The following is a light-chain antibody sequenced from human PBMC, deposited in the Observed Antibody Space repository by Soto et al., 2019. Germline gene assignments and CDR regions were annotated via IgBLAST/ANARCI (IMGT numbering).Light chain of an antibody. CDR3: QRYDSVPFT. Sequence: IQMTQSPSSLSTSLGDRVTITCRASQGISNFLAWYQQKPGKVPSLLIYGASTLQSGVPSRFSGSGSGTDFTLAISNVQPEDVETYYCQRYDSVPFTFGGGTTVDIK. CDR2: GAS. J-gene: IGKJ4*01. V-gene: IGKV1-27*01. CDR1: QGISNF.